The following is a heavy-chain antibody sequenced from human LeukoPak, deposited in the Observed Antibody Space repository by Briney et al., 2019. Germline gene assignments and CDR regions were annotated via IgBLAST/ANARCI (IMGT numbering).Heavy chain of an antibody. V-gene: IGHV3-30*03. CDR3: VRSPTYYNMDV. CDR2: ISYDGTNK. CDR1: GFTFNNYV. J-gene: IGHJ6*03. Sequence: GGSLRLSCAASGFTFNNYVIHWVRQAPGKGLEWPAVISYDGTNKYYADSVKGRFTISRDHSQSTVDLQMNTLRGADTAVYYCVRSPTYYNMDVWGKGTTVTVSS.